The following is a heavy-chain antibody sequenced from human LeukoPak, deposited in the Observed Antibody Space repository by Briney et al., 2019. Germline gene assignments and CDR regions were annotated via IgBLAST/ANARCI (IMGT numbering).Heavy chain of an antibody. V-gene: IGHV3-23*01. J-gene: IGHJ4*02. CDR1: GFTFNIYA. CDR2: ISGNGINT. Sequence: GGSLRLSCATSGFTFNIYAMNWVRQAPGKGLEWVSIISGNGINTYYADSVKGRFTISRDDSKNTLYLQMNSLRVDDTPIYYCARGVSDWGQGTLVTVAS. D-gene: IGHD3-16*01. CDR3: ARGVSD.